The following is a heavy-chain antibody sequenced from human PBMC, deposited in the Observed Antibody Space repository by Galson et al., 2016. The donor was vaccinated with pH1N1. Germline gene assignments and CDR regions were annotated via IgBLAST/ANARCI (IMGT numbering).Heavy chain of an antibody. Sequence: SVKVSCKASGYMFNDYYIHWIRQAPGQGLEWMGCMNPNSGVTKYAQKFQGRVTMTRATSISTAYMDLRRLRSDDTAVYYCARVSYDFRSGRGGHLGLDVWGQGTGGHGLDVWGQGFTATVSS. CDR1: GYMFNDYY. J-gene: IGHJ6*02. CDR3: ARVSYDFRSGRGGHLGLDVWGQGTGGHGLDV. CDR2: MNPNSGVT. V-gene: IGHV1-2*02. D-gene: IGHD3/OR15-3a*01.